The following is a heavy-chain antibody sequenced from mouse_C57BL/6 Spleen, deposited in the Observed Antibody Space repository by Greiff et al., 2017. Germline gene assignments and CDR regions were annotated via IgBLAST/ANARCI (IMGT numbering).Heavy chain of an antibody. Sequence: QVHVKQPGAELVKPGASVKMSCKASGYTFTSYWITWVKQRPGQGLEWIGDIYPGSGSTNYNEKFKSKATLTVDTSSSTAYMQLSSLTSEDSAVYYCARSYYGMRGYFDYWGQGTTLTVSS. V-gene: IGHV1-55*01. J-gene: IGHJ2*01. CDR3: ARSYYGMRGYFDY. CDR1: GYTFTSYW. D-gene: IGHD1-1*01. CDR2: IYPGSGST.